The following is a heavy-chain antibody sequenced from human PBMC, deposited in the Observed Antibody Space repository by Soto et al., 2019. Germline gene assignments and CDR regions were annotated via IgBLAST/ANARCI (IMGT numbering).Heavy chain of an antibody. J-gene: IGHJ5*02. CDR1: GFSLSNARMG. CDR3: ARMTKAAMYYYDSSGYYADP. CDR2: IFSNDEK. D-gene: IGHD3-22*01. Sequence: SGSTLVNPTETLTLTCTVSGFSLSNARMGVRWIRQPPGKALEWLAHIFSNDEKSYSTSLKSRLTISKDTSKSQVVLTMTNMDPVDTATYYCARMTKAAMYYYDSSGYYADPWGQGTLVTVSS. V-gene: IGHV2-26*01.